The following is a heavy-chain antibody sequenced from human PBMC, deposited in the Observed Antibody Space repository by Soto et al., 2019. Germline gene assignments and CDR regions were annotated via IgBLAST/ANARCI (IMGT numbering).Heavy chain of an antibody. CDR2: ISWNSGNL. D-gene: IGHD4-17*01. Sequence: EVQLVESEGGLVQPGRSLRLSCAASGFTFDDYAMHWVRQPPGKGLEWVSSISWNSGNLGYADSVKGRFTISRDNAKNSLYLQMNSLRCEDTALYYCAKGASTTVFAFNDYWGQGTLVTVSS. CDR1: GFTFDDYA. V-gene: IGHV3-9*01. CDR3: AKGASTTVFAFNDY. J-gene: IGHJ4*02.